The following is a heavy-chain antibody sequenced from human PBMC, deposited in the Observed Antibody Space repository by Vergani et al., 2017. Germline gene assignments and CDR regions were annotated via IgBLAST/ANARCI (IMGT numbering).Heavy chain of an antibody. J-gene: IGHJ4*02. CDR1: GYTFTKFG. Sequence: QVQLVQSGAEVKKPGASVKVSCKASGYTFTKFGITWVRQAPGQGLQWMGWISAYNANTNFAQKLQGRVFMTTDTSTRTAYMELRSLRSDVTAVYYFARGGGQTALDLWGQGTLVTVSS. D-gene: IGHD5-18*01. V-gene: IGHV1-18*01. CDR2: ISAYNANT. CDR3: ARGGGQTALDL.